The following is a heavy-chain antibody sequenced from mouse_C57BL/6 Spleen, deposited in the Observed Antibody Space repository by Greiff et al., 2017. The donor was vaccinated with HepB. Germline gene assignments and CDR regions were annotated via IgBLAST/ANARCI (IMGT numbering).Heavy chain of an antibody. Sequence: QVQLQQPGAELVMPGASVKLSCKAYGYTFTSYWMHWVKQRPGQGLEWIGEIDPSDSYTNYNQKFKGKSTLTVDKSSSTAYMQLSSLTSEDSAVYYCARGGSGYYFDYWGQGTTLTVSS. D-gene: IGHD3-2*02. CDR1: GYTFTSYW. CDR2: IDPSDSYT. V-gene: IGHV1-69*01. J-gene: IGHJ2*01. CDR3: ARGGSGYYFDY.